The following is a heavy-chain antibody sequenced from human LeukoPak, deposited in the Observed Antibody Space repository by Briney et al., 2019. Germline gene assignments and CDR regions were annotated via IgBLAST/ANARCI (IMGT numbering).Heavy chain of an antibody. Sequence: GGSLRLSCLASGFTFSGFSFSHYPMYWVRQAPGKGLEWLAVISYDGNTKYYADSVKGRFTLSRDNSKNTLYLQVNTLRSEDTAVYYCATSRITMIADYMDVWGRGTAVTVSS. CDR2: ISYDGNTK. D-gene: IGHD3-22*01. CDR1: GFTFSGFSFSHYP. CDR3: ATSRITMIADYMDV. J-gene: IGHJ6*03. V-gene: IGHV3-30*04.